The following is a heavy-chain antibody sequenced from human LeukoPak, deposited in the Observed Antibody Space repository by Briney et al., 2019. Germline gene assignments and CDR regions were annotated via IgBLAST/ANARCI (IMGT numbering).Heavy chain of an antibody. J-gene: IGHJ4*02. CDR1: GGSISSGGYY. CDR2: IYYSGST. V-gene: IGHV4-31*03. Sequence: SETLSLTCTVSGGSISSGGYYWSGIRQHPGKGLEWIGYIYYSGSTYYNPSLKSRVTISVDTSKNQFSLKLSSVTAADTAVYYCARDAVEYFDYWGQGTLVTVSS. CDR3: ARDAVEYFDY.